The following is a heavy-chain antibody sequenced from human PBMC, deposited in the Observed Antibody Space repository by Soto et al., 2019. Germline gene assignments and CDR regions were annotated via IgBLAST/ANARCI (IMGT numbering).Heavy chain of an antibody. CDR3: ARGSSGYYFFGFAWFDP. D-gene: IGHD3-22*01. CDR1: GCSISSGYY. Sequence: SETLSLTCAVSGCSISSGYYWGWIRQPPGXGLEWIGSIYHSGSTYYNPSLKSRVTISVDTSKNQFSLKLSSVTAADTAVYYCARGSSGYYFFGFAWFDPWGQGTLVTVSS. J-gene: IGHJ5*02. V-gene: IGHV4-38-2*01. CDR2: IYHSGST.